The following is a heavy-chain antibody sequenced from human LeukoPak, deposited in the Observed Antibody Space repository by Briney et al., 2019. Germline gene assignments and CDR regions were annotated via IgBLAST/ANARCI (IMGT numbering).Heavy chain of an antibody. CDR3: ANDQRPWGFDY. CDR2: ISGSGGST. J-gene: IGHJ4*02. Sequence: GGSLRLSCAASGFTFSSYAMSWVRQAPGKGLEWVSAISGSGGSTYYADSVKGRFTISRDNSENTLYLQMNSLRAEDTAVYYCANDQRPWGFDYWGQGTLVTVSS. CDR1: GFTFSSYA. V-gene: IGHV3-23*01. D-gene: IGHD1-26*01.